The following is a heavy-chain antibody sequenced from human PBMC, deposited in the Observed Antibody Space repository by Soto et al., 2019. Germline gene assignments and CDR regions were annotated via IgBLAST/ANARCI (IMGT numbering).Heavy chain of an antibody. J-gene: IGHJ4*02. CDR3: AKFFVETGSNSGWPWSFHY. Sequence: EVQLLESGGGLVQPGRSLRLSCAASGFTFSNYAMSWLRQAPGQGLDWVSAISGSGGTTYYADSVKGRFTISRDNSKSTLFLQMNSLRAEDAAVYYCAKFFVETGSNSGWPWSFHYWGQGTLVTVSS. V-gene: IGHV3-23*01. D-gene: IGHD6-25*01. CDR1: GFTFSNYA. CDR2: ISGSGGTT.